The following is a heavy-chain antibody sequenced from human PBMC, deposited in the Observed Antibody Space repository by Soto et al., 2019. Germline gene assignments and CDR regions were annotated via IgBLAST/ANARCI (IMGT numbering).Heavy chain of an antibody. CDR2: IYYTGIT. J-gene: IGHJ5*02. CDR1: GDYIHVGGYY. Sequence: SETLSLTCSVSGDYIHVGGYYWTWIRQRPGKGLEWMGYIYYTGITYYNPSLESRLTMSVDRSKNQFSLRLTSVTAADTAVYFCGRDLTSNANCIDHWGQGTLVTVYS. V-gene: IGHV4-31*03. D-gene: IGHD2-2*01. CDR3: GRDLTSNANCIDH.